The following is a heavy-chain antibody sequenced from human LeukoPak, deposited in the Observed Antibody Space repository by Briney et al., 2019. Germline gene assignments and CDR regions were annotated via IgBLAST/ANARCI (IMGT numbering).Heavy chain of an antibody. Sequence: GASVKVSCKASGYTFTSYGINWVRQAPGQGLEWMGWISGYNGNTNYAQKLQGRVTMTTDTSTSTAYMELRSLRSDDTAVYYCARGVYSSGSWFSYYYGMDVWGQGTTVTVSS. CDR2: ISGYNGNT. CDR3: ARGVYSSGSWFSYYYGMDV. J-gene: IGHJ6*02. D-gene: IGHD6-19*01. V-gene: IGHV1-18*01. CDR1: GYTFTSYG.